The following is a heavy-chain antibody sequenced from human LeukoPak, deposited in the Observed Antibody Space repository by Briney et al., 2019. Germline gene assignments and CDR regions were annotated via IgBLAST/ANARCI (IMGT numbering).Heavy chain of an antibody. V-gene: IGHV3-11*01. D-gene: IGHD6-19*01. Sequence: GGSLRLSCAASGFTFSDYYMSWIRQAPGKGLEWVSYISSSGGTIYYADSVKGRFTISRDNAKNSLYLQMNSLRAEDTAVYYCAKYSSGWSTFDYWGQGTLVTVSS. J-gene: IGHJ4*02. CDR1: GFTFSDYY. CDR2: ISSSGGTI. CDR3: AKYSSGWSTFDY.